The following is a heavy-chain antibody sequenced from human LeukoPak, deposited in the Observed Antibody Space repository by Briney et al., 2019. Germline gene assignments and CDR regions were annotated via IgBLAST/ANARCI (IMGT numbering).Heavy chain of an antibody. Sequence: PSETLSLTCTVSGGSISSYYWSWIRQLPGKGLEWIGYIYYSGSTNYNPSLKSRVTISVDTSKNQFSLKLSSVTAADTAVYYCARGYCSGGSCYHFDYWGQGILVTVSS. V-gene: IGHV4-59*08. CDR3: ARGYCSGGSCYHFDY. CDR2: IYYSGST. CDR1: GGSISSYY. J-gene: IGHJ4*02. D-gene: IGHD2-15*01.